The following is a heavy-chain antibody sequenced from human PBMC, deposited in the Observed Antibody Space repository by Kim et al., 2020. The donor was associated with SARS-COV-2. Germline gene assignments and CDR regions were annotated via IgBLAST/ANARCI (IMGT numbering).Heavy chain of an antibody. D-gene: IGHD2-2*02. V-gene: IGHV4-34*01. Sequence: SETLSLTCAVYGGSFSGYYWSWIRQPPGKGLEWIGEINHSGSTNYSPSLKSRVTISVDTSKNQFSLKLRSVTAADTGVYYCARGRAGVVPAPILGIGPYYDYFAMDVWGHGTTVTVSS. CDR3: ARGRAGVVPAPILGIGPYYDYFAMDV. CDR1: GGSFSGYY. J-gene: IGHJ6*02. CDR2: INHSGST.